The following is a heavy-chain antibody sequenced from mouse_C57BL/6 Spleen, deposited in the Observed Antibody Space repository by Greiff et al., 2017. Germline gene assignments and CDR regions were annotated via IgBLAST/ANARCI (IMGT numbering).Heavy chain of an antibody. J-gene: IGHJ4*01. Sequence: EVKLVESGGDLVKPGGSLKLSCAASGFTFSSYGMSWVRQTPDKRLEWVATISSGGSYTYYPDSVKGRFTISRDNAKNTLYRQMSSLKSEDTAMYYCARHGNYDAMDYWGQGTSVTVSS. CDR2: ISSGGSYT. D-gene: IGHD2-1*01. CDR3: ARHGNYDAMDY. V-gene: IGHV5-6*01. CDR1: GFTFSSYG.